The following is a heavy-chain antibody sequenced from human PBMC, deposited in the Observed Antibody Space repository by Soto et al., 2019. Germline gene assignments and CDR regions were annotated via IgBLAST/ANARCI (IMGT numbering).Heavy chain of an antibody. CDR3: ARDQDTDKPYLAPHRSFDL. CDR1: GFTFSSYS. D-gene: IGHD2-2*02. CDR2: ISSSSSYI. J-gene: IGHJ2*01. Sequence: GGSLRLSCAASGFTFSSYSMNWVRQAPGKGLEWVSSISSSSSYIYYADSVKGRFTISRDNAKNSLYLQMNSLRAEDTAVYYCARDQDTDKPYLAPHRSFDLWGRGNLVTV. V-gene: IGHV3-21*01.